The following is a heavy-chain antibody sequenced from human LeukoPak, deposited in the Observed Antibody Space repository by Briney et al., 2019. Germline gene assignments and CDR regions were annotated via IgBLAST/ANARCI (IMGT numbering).Heavy chain of an antibody. V-gene: IGHV3-30*18. CDR1: GFTFSSYW. J-gene: IGHJ6*03. CDR3: AKGHYTDV. CDR2: ISYDGSHK. Sequence: PGGSLRLSCAASGFTFSSYWMSWVRQAPGKGLEWVAVISYDGSHKYYVDSVKGRFTISRDNSKNTLYLQMNSLRAEDTAVYYCAKGHYTDVWGKGTTVTVSS.